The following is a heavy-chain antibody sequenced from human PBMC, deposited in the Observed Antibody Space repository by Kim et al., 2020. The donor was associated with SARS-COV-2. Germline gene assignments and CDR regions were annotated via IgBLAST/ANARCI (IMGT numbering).Heavy chain of an antibody. CDR1: GFTFDDYA. CDR3: AKGGARGEGFYGMDV. V-gene: IGHV3-9*01. Sequence: GGSLSLSCAASGFTFDDYAMHWVRQAPGKGLEWVSGISWNSGSIGYADSVNGRFTISRDNAKNSLYLQMNSLRAEDTALYYSAKGGARGEGFYGMDVWGQGTTVTVSS. D-gene: IGHD1-26*01. CDR2: ISWNSGSI. J-gene: IGHJ6*02.